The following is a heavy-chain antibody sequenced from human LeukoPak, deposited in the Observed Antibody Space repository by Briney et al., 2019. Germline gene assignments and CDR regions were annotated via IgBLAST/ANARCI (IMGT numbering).Heavy chain of an antibody. D-gene: IGHD3-10*01. Sequence: SETLSLTCTVSGGSFSSSSYSWGWIRQPPGKGLEWIGTIYYSGSTYYNPSLKSRVSISVDTSKNQFSLKLSSVAAADTAVYYCASLPSPLRRVGGYWGQGTLVTVSS. CDR2: IYYSGST. CDR3: ASLPSPLRRVGGY. J-gene: IGHJ4*02. V-gene: IGHV4-39*01. CDR1: GGSFSSSSYS.